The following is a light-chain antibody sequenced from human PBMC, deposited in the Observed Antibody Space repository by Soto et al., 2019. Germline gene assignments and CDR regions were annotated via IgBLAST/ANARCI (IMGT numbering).Light chain of an antibody. Sequence: QSVLTQPPSVSAAPRQRVTISCSGSSSNIGDNYVNWYQQVPGKAPKLLIYHDDLLSAGVSDRFSGSKSGTSASLAISDLQSEEEAEYYCAAWDDSLDGHVFGGGTQLTAL. CDR1: SSNIGDNY. CDR3: AAWDDSLDGHV. J-gene: IGLJ7*02. V-gene: IGLV1-36*01. CDR2: HDD.